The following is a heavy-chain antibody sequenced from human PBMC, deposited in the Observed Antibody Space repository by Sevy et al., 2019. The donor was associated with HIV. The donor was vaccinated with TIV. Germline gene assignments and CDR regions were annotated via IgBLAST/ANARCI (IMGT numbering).Heavy chain of an antibody. CDR1: GFTLSSHG. J-gene: IGHJ6*02. CDR3: ARTFDFWSTYYTGSYYYYGMDV. CDR2: IWYDGSHK. Sequence: GGSLRLSCVASGFTLSSHGMHWVRQAPGKGLEWVSLIWYDGSHKFYADSVKGRFTISGDNSKNTLYLQMNSLRAEDTAVYYCARTFDFWSTYYTGSYYYYGMDVWGQGTTVTVSS. V-gene: IGHV3-33*01. D-gene: IGHD3-3*01.